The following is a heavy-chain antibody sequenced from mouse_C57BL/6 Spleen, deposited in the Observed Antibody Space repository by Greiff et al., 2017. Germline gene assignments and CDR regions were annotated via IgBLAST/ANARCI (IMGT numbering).Heavy chain of an antibody. Sequence: VQLQQSGAELVRPGASVTLSCKASGYTFTDYEMHWVKQTPVHGLEWIGAIDPETGGTAYNQKFKGKAILTADKSTSTAYMELRSLTSEDSAVYYCTKRAYYSNPAWFAYWGQGTLVTVSA. J-gene: IGHJ3*01. CDR2: IDPETGGT. CDR3: TKRAYYSNPAWFAY. D-gene: IGHD2-5*01. V-gene: IGHV1-15*01. CDR1: GYTFTDYE.